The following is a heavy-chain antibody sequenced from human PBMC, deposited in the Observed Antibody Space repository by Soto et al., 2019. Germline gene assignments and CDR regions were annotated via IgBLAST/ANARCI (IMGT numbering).Heavy chain of an antibody. Sequence: PRGSLRLSCADSGFPFSSYGMHWVRQATGKGLDWVAVISYDGSNEYYAASVKGRFTISRDKPKNTLYLQMNXLKAEDTAFYYCARSPITGYTRPGNWFAPAAPETFVTVSS. J-gene: IGHJ5*02. V-gene: IGHV3-30*03. CDR2: ISYDGSNE. CDR1: GFPFSSYG. CDR3: ARSPITGYTRPGNWFAP. D-gene: IGHD6-13*01.